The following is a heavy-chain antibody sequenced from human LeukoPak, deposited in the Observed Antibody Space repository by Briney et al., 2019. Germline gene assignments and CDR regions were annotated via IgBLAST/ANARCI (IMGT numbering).Heavy chain of an antibody. CDR2: MNPNSGNT. J-gene: IGHJ6*03. D-gene: IGHD6-13*01. CDR3: AREIAAAAQRYMDV. CDR1: GYTFTSYD. V-gene: IGHV1-8*01. Sequence: ASVKVSCKASGYTFTSYDINWVRQATGQGLEWMGWMNPNSGNTGYAQKFQGRVTMTRNTSISTAYMELSSLRSEDTAVYYCAREIAAAAQRYMDVWGKGTTVTVSS.